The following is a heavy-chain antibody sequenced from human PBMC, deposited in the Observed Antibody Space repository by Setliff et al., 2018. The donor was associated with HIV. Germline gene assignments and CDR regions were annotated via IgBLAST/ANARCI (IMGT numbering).Heavy chain of an antibody. CDR2: INTVNGNT. J-gene: IGHJ3*02. CDR3: ATARFLESYPINAFDI. CDR1: GYTFTRNA. Sequence: ASVKVSCKASGYTFTRNAMHWVRQAPGQRLEWMGWINTVNGNTKYSQKFQGRVTMTEDTSTDTAYMELSSLRSEDTAVYYCATARFLESYPINAFDIWGQGTMVTVSS. D-gene: IGHD3-3*01. V-gene: IGHV1-3*04.